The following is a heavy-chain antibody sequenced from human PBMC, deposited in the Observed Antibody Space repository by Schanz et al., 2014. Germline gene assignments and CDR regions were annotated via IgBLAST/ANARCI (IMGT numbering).Heavy chain of an antibody. V-gene: IGHV7-4-1*02. J-gene: IGHJ4*02. D-gene: IGHD6-13*01. CDR3: ARGRPSTSWFYFDY. Sequence: VQLVQSGSELRKPGASVKVSCKASGYTFTTYAMSWVRQVPGQGLEWMGWISTNTGNPTYAQGFTGRFVFSLDTSVTTAYLKINSIKAEDTAVYYCARGRPSTSWFYFDYWGQGTLVTVSS. CDR1: GYTFTTYA. CDR2: ISTNTGNP.